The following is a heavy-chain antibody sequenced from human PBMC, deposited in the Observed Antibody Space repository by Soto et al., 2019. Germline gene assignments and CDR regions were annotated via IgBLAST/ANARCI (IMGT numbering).Heavy chain of an antibody. CDR2: ISYDGSNQ. CDR1: GFTFNIYG. J-gene: IGHJ4*02. V-gene: IGHV3-30*18. CDR3: AKDQASGQGSFDS. Sequence: VKLVECGGGVVQPGGSLRLSCAASGFTFNIYGMHWVRQAPDKGLEWVALISYDGSNQYYADSVKGRFTISRDNSKNTLFLQMNSLRADDTAVYYCAKDQASGQGSFDSWGQGTLVTVSS.